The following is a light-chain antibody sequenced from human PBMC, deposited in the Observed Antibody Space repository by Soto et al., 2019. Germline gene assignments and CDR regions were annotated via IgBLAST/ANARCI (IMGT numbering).Light chain of an antibody. CDR2: DAS. CDR1: QSISTF. CDR3: QHYVNSPPYT. J-gene: IGKJ2*01. Sequence: QMTQSPSTLSASEGDTVTITCRASQSISTFLAWYQQKPGKAPKLLIFDASSLRSGVPSRFSGSGSGTEFTLTISRLEPEDFAVYYCQHYVNSPPYTFGQGTKVDIK. V-gene: IGKV1-5*01.